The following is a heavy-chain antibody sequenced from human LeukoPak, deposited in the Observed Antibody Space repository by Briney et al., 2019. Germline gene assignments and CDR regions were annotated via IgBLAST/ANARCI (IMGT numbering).Heavy chain of an antibody. V-gene: IGHV4-30-2*01. D-gene: IGHD5-12*01. J-gene: IGHJ3*02. CDR1: GGSISSGGYS. CDR3: ARGYSGYASDAFDI. Sequence: SQTLSLTCAVSGGSISSGGYSWSWIRQPPGKGLEWIGYIYHSGSTYCNPSLKSRVTISVDRSKNQFSLKLSSVTAADTAVYYCARGYSGYASDAFDIWGQGTMVTVSS. CDR2: IYHSGST.